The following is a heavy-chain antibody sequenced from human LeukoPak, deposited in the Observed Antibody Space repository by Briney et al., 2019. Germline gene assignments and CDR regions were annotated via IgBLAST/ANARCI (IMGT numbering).Heavy chain of an antibody. J-gene: IGHJ4*02. Sequence: SETLSLTCAVSGGSISSGGYSWSWIRQPPGKGLEWIGYIYHSGSTYYNPSLKSRVTISVDTSKNQFSLKLSSVTAADTAVYYCARVSTLGYCSSTSCYAIDYWGQGTLVTVSS. CDR2: IYHSGST. V-gene: IGHV4-30-2*05. CDR1: GGSISSGGYS. D-gene: IGHD2-2*01. CDR3: ARVSTLGYCSSTSCYAIDY.